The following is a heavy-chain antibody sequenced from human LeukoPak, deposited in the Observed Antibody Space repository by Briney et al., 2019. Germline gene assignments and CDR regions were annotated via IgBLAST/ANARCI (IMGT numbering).Heavy chain of an antibody. CDR3: ARGGDSSGYFDF. CDR2: ISSSSTYI. J-gene: IGHJ4*02. Sequence: GGSLRLSCAASGFTLSSYSMNWVRRAPGKGLEWVSSISSSSTYIYNADSLKGRFTISRDNAKNSLYLQMNSLRAEDTAVYHCARGGDSSGYFDFWGLGTLVTVSS. D-gene: IGHD3-22*01. CDR1: GFTLSSYS. V-gene: IGHV3-21*01.